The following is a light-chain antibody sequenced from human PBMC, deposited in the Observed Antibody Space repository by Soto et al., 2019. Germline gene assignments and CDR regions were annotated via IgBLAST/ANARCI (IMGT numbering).Light chain of an antibody. Sequence: EIAMTKSPATLSVSPGERATLSCRASQSVSSNLDWYQQKPCQATRLLIYDTSTTATGISARFSGSGSGTDFTLTISGLQSEDFAVYYCQQYNNWPPSWTFGQGTKVDIK. V-gene: IGKV3-15*01. CDR2: DTS. CDR3: QQYNNWPPSWT. J-gene: IGKJ1*01. CDR1: QSVSSN.